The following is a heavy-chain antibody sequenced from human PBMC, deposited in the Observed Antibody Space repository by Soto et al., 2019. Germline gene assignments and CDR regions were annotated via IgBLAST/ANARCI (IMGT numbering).Heavy chain of an antibody. D-gene: IGHD6-13*01. CDR1: GFTFSTHA. CDR3: ARDQTGITTAGGGRIDR. V-gene: IGHV3-30-3*01. J-gene: IGHJ5*02. Sequence: VQLVESGGGVVQPGRSLRLSCEASGFTFSTHAMHWVRQAPGKGLECVAIVSFDGSNKYYADSVKGRFTISRDNSKNTLYLQMSGLTPEDTAFYYCARDQTGITTAGGGRIDRWGQGTLVTVSS. CDR2: VSFDGSNK.